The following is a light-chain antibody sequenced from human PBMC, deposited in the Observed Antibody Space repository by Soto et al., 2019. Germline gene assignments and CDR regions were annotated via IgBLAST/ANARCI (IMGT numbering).Light chain of an antibody. CDR1: SSDVGGYSY. V-gene: IGLV2-14*01. Sequence: QSVLTQPASVSGSPGQSITISCTATSSDVGGYSYVSWYQQHPGKAPKLMIYEVSNRPSGVSNRFSGSKSGNTASLTISGLQAEDEADYYCSSYTSSSTRVFGGGTKVTVL. CDR2: EVS. CDR3: SSYTSSSTRV. J-gene: IGLJ3*02.